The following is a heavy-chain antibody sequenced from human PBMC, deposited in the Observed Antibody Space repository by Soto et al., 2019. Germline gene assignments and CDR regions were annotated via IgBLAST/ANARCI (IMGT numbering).Heavy chain of an antibody. V-gene: IGHV1-46*01. CDR2: INPTGGTT. J-gene: IGHJ1*01. CDR3: ARDFCMEWELRGFFQI. D-gene: IGHD1-26*01. CDR1: GYTFTNYF. Sequence: ASVKVSCKASGYTFTNYFIHWVRQAPGQGLEWMGIINPTGGTTSYAQKFRGRITMTRDTSTSTVYMEVGSLRSEDTAIYYCARDFCMEWELRGFFQIWGPGTLVIVSA.